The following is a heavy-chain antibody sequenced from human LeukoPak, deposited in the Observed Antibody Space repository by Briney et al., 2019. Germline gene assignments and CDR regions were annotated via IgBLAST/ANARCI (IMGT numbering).Heavy chain of an antibody. CDR3: ARDRLVGGIAVAGIDY. Sequence: ASVKVSCKASGYTFTSYGISWVRQAPGQGLEWMGWISAYNGNTNYAQKLQGRVTMTTDTSTSTAYMELRSLRSDDTAVYYCARDRLVGGIAVAGIDYRGQGTLVTVSS. V-gene: IGHV1-18*01. J-gene: IGHJ4*02. CDR2: ISAYNGNT. D-gene: IGHD6-19*01. CDR1: GYTFTSYG.